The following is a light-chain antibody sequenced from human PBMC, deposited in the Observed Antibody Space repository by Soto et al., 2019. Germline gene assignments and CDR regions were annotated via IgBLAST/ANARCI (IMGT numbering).Light chain of an antibody. CDR1: SRDVGGHNY. V-gene: IGLV2-8*01. J-gene: IGLJ1*01. CDR2: EVS. Sequence: QSVLTQPPSASGSPGQSVTISCTGTSRDVGGHNYVSWYQQHPGKAPKFMIYEVSKRPSGVPDRFSGSKSGNTASLTVSGLQAEDEADYYCSSYAGGGYVFGTGTKLTV. CDR3: SSYAGGGYV.